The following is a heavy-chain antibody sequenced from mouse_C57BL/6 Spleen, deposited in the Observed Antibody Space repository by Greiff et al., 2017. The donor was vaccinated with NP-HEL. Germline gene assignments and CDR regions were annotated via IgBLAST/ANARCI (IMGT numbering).Heavy chain of an antibody. CDR2: IYPGDGDT. V-gene: IGHV1-82*01. CDR1: GYAFSSSW. J-gene: IGHJ1*03. CDR3: ARPYGSSSWYFDV. Sequence: VQLKESGPELVKPGASVKISCKASGYAFSSSWMNWVKQRPGKGLEWIGRIYPGDGDTNYNGKFKGKATLTADKSSSTAYMQLSSLTSEDSAVYVCARPYGSSSWYFDVWGTGTTVTVSS. D-gene: IGHD1-1*01.